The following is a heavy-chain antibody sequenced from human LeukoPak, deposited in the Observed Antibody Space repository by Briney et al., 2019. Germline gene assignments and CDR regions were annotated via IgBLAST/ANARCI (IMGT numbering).Heavy chain of an antibody. CDR1: GGPFSSYA. CDR3: ARDFHRRIAAAGHFDY. CDR2: IIPILGIA. D-gene: IGHD6-13*01. Sequence: SVKVSFKASGGPFSSYAISWVRQAPGQGLEWMGRIIPILGIANYAQKFQGRVTITADKSTSTAYMELSSLRSEDTAVYYCARDFHRRIAAAGHFDYWSQGTLVTVSS. J-gene: IGHJ4*02. V-gene: IGHV1-69*04.